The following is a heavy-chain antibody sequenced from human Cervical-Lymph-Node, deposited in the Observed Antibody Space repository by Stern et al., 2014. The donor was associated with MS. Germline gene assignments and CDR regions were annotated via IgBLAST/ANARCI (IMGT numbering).Heavy chain of an antibody. J-gene: IGHJ4*02. Sequence: VQLVESGPGLLKPSETLSLTCTVSGDSIRSYFWTWIRQPPGKTLEWIGYIYYSGSADYNPSLKSRVTMSVDTSNKQFSLKLRSVTAADTAVYYCARKADWGDYFDYWGQGTLVTVSS. CDR3: ARKADWGDYFDY. CDR2: IYYSGSA. D-gene: IGHD7-27*01. CDR1: GDSIRSYF. V-gene: IGHV4-59*08.